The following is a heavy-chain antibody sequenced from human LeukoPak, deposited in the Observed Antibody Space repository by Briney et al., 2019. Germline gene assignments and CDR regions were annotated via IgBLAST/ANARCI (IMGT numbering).Heavy chain of an antibody. V-gene: IGHV4-34*01. CDR2: INHSGST. CDR1: GGSFSGFY. CDR3: ARKGMTLDY. J-gene: IGHJ4*02. Sequence: SETLTLTCAVYGGSFSGFYWSWIRQPPGKGLEWIGEINHSGSTNYNPSLKSRVTISVDTSKNQFSLKLSSVTAADTAVYYCARKGMTLDYWGQGTLVTVSS.